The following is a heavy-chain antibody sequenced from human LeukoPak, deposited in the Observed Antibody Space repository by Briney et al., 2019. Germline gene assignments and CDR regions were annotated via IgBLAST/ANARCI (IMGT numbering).Heavy chain of an antibody. V-gene: IGHV3-23*01. CDR3: AKDGDQVTVTKLDY. Sequence: GGSLRLSCAASGFTFSNYVMSWVRLAPGKGLEWVSGISGSGGTTYYADSVKGRFTISRDNSKNTLYLEMNILRAEDTAVYYCAKDGDQVTVTKLDYWGQGTLVTVSS. J-gene: IGHJ4*02. CDR2: ISGSGGTT. CDR1: GFTFSNYV. D-gene: IGHD4-17*01.